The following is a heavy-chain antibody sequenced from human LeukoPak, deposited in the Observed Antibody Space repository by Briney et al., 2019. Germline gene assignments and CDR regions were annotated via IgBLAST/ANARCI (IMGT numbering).Heavy chain of an antibody. CDR1: GYTFTSYY. D-gene: IGHD6-13*01. J-gene: IGHJ6*02. CDR2: INPSGGST. V-gene: IGHV1-46*01. CDR3: ARSGIAAAGTNYHGMDV. Sequence: ASVKVSCKASGYTFTSYYMHWVRQAPGQGLEWMGIINPSGGSTSYAQKFQGRVTMTRDTSTSTVYMELSSLRSEDTAVYYCARSGIAAAGTNYHGMDVWGQGTTVTVSS.